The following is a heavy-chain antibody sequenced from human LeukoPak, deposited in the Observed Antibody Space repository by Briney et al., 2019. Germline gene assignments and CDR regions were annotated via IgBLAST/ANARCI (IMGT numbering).Heavy chain of an antibody. CDR1: GFTFSSYS. Sequence: GGSLRLSCAASGFTFSSYSMNWVRQAPGKGLEWVSYISSSSSTIYYADSVKGRFTISRDNAKNSLYLQMNSLRAEDTAVYYCARDLVSPRFWSGADAFDIWGQGTMVTVSS. CDR3: ARDLVSPRFWSGADAFDI. D-gene: IGHD3-3*01. CDR2: ISSSSSTI. J-gene: IGHJ3*02. V-gene: IGHV3-48*01.